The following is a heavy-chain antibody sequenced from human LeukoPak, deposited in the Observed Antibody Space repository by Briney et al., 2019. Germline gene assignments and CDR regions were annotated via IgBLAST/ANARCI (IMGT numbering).Heavy chain of an antibody. D-gene: IGHD6-13*01. CDR1: GFTFSSYS. V-gene: IGHV3-48*01. J-gene: IGHJ4*02. Sequence: GGSLRLSCAASGFTFSSYSMNWVRQAPGKGLEWVSYISSSSSTIYYADSVKGRFTISRDNAKNSLYLQMNSLRAEDTAVYYCARESRYSSSWYAPNDYWGQGTLVTVSS. CDR3: ARESRYSSSWYAPNDY. CDR2: ISSSSSTI.